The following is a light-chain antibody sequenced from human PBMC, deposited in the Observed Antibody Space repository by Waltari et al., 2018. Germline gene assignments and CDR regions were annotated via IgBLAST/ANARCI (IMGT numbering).Light chain of an antibody. CDR1: SSDGGGYNY. J-gene: IGLJ3*02. V-gene: IGLV2-14*01. CDR3: SSYTSSSPLWV. Sequence: QSALTQPASVSGSPGQSITIPCTGTSSDGGGYNYVSWYQQHPGKAPKLMIYEVSNRPSGVSNRFSGSKSGNTASLTISGLQAEDEADYYCSSYTSSSPLWVFGGGTKLTVL. CDR2: EVS.